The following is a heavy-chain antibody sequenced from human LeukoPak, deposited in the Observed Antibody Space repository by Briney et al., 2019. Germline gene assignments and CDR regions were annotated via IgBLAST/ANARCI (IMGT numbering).Heavy chain of an antibody. D-gene: IGHD3-3*01. CDR1: GYTFTSHY. V-gene: IGHV1-46*01. J-gene: IGHJ4*02. CDR2: INPGGGKT. Sequence: ASVKVSCKASGYTFTSHYIHWVRQAPGQGLELMGIINPGGGKTTYARKFQGRVTTTRDTTTRTVYMELSRLRSDDTAVYYCARGGSHYDFWSGAIDYWGQGTLVTVSS. CDR3: ARGGSHYDFWSGAIDY.